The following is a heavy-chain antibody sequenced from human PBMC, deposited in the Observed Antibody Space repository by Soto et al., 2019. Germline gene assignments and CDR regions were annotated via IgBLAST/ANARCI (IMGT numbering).Heavy chain of an antibody. J-gene: IGHJ5*02. CDR3: AKDSQYQLPTSWFDP. V-gene: IGHV3-30*18. CDR2: ISYDGSNK. CDR1: GFTFSSYG. Sequence: SGGSLRLSCAASGFTFSSYGMHWVRQAPGKGLEWVAVISYDGSNKYYADSVKGRFTISRDNSKNTLYLQMNSLRAEDTAVYYCAKDSQYQLPTSWFDPWGQGTLVTVSS. D-gene: IGHD2-2*01.